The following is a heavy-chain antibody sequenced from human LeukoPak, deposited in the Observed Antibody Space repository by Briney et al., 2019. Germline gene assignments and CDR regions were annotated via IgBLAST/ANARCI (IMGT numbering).Heavy chain of an antibody. CDR2: IIPIFGTA. CDR1: GGTFSSYA. J-gene: IGHJ5*02. CDR3: ARDLTVTTIFNWFDP. V-gene: IGHV1-69*06. Sequence: ASVKVSCKASGGTFSSYAISWVRQAPGQGLEWMGGIIPIFGTANYAQKFQGRVTITADKSTSTAYMELSSLRSEDTAVYYCARDLTVTTIFNWFDPWGQGTLVTVSS. D-gene: IGHD4-17*01.